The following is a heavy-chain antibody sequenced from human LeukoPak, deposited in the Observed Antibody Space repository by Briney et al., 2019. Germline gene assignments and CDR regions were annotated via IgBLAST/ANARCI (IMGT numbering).Heavy chain of an antibody. CDR2: INHSGST. CDR1: GGSFSGYY. V-gene: IGHV4-34*01. CDR3: ARGGGAFNI. J-gene: IGHJ3*02. Sequence: SETLSLTCAVYGGSFSGYYWSWIRQPPGKGLEWIGEINHSGSTNYNPSLKSRVTISVDTSKNQFSLKLSSVTAADTAVYYCARGGGAFNIWGQGTMVTVSS.